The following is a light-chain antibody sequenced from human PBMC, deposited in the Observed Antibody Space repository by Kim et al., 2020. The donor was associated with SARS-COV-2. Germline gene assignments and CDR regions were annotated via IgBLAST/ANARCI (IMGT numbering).Light chain of an antibody. CDR3: QKYNSAPPET. CDR2: AAS. V-gene: IGKV1-27*01. J-gene: IGKJ1*01. Sequence: SVGDRVTITCRASQGISNYLAWYQQKPGKVPKLLIYAASALQSGVPSRFSGSGSGTDFTLTISSLQPEDVATYYCQKYNSAPPETFGQGTKVEIK. CDR1: QGISNY.